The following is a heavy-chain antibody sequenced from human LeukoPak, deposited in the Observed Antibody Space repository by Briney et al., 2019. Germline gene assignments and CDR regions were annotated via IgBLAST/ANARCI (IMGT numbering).Heavy chain of an antibody. CDR1: GFTFSSYG. CDR2: IRYDGSNK. J-gene: IGHJ4*02. D-gene: IGHD2-2*01. CDR3: AKAECSSTSCYVDY. V-gene: IGHV3-30*02. Sequence: GGSLRLSCAASGFTFSSYGMHWVRQAPGKGLEWVAFIRYDGSNKYYADSVKGRFTISRDNSKNTLYLQMNNLRAEDTAVYYCAKAECSSTSCYVDYWGQGTLVTVSS.